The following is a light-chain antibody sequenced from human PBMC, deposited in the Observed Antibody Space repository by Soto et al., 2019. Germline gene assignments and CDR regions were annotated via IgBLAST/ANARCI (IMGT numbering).Light chain of an antibody. CDR3: SSFSSSSTLDV. CDR1: SSDDGGHNH. CDR2: EVS. Sequence: QSALTQPASVSGSPGQSITISCTGTSSDDGGHNHFPWYQHHAAKAPKLMIYEVSNRPSGVSNRFSGSKSGNTASLTICGLQAEDEADYYWSSFSSSSTLDVFGSGTKVTVL. V-gene: IGLV2-14*01. J-gene: IGLJ1*01.